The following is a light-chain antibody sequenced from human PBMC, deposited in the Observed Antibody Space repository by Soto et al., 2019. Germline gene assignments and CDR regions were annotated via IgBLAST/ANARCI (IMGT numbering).Light chain of an antibody. CDR3: LQHNSFPLT. CDR1: QGIRSA. V-gene: IGKV1-17*02. Sequence: DIQMTQSPSSLSASVGDRVTITCRASQGIRSALSWYQQKPGKAPKRLIYGTSSLQSGVPSRFSGSGSGAEFTLTISNLQPEDFATYYCLQHNSFPLTFGQGTKVEVK. CDR2: GTS. J-gene: IGKJ1*01.